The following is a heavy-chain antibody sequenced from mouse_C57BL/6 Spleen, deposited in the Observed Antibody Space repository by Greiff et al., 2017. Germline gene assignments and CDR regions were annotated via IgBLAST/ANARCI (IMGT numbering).Heavy chain of an antibody. CDR3: ARLLRYYCDY. CDR1: GYTFTSYW. Sequence: VKLVESGAELVKPGASVKMSCKASGYTFTSYWITWVKQRPGQGLEWIGDIYPGSGSTNYNEKFKSKATLTVDTSSSTAYMQLSSLTSEDSAVYYCARLLRYYCDYWGQGTTLTVSS. D-gene: IGHD1-1*01. J-gene: IGHJ2*01. CDR2: IYPGSGST. V-gene: IGHV1-55*01.